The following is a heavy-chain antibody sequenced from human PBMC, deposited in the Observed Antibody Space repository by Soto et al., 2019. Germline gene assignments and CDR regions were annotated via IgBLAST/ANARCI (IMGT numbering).Heavy chain of an antibody. V-gene: IGHV1-69*06. CDR2: IIPIFGTA. D-gene: IGHD3-22*01. Sequence: QVQLVQSGAEVKKPGSSVKVSCKASGGTFSSYAISWVRQAPGQGLEWMGGIIPIFGTANYAQKFQGRVTITADKSTSTAYMELSSLRSEDTAVYYCARDTYYYDSSGYSNDAFDIWGQGTMVTVSS. J-gene: IGHJ3*02. CDR3: ARDTYYYDSSGYSNDAFDI. CDR1: GGTFSSYA.